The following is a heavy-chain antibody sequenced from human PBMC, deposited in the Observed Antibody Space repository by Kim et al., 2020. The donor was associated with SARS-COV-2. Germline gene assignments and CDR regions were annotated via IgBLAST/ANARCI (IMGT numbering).Heavy chain of an antibody. CDR1: GGTFSSYA. CDR3: AREGGFFYSENYYYYYGMDV. J-gene: IGHJ6*02. CDR2: IIPIFGTA. D-gene: IGHD3-3*01. V-gene: IGHV1-69*13. Sequence: SVKVSCKASGGTFSSYAISWVRQAPGQGLEWMGGIIPIFGTANYAQKFQGRVTITADESTSTAYMELSSLRSEDTAVYYCAREGGFFYSENYYYYYGMDVWGQGTKVTVSS.